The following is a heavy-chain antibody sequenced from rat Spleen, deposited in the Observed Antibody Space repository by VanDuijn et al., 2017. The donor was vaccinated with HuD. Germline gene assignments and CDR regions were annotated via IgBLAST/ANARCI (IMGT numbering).Heavy chain of an antibody. D-gene: IGHD1-9*01. V-gene: IGHV5-7*01. Sequence: EVQLVESGGGLVQPGRSLKLSCVASGFTFRDYNMAWVRQAPKKGLEWVATIIYDGSRTYYRDSVKGRFTISRDNAKSTLSLQMDSLRSEDTATYYCARRHYGYTDYFDYWGQGVMVTVSS. J-gene: IGHJ2*01. CDR1: GFTFRDYN. CDR3: ARRHYGYTDYFDY. CDR2: IIYDGSRT.